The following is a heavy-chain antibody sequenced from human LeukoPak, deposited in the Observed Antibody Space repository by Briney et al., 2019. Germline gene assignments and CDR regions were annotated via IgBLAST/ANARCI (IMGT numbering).Heavy chain of an antibody. Sequence: PGGSLRLSCTASGFTFGDYAMSWVRQAPGKGLEWVSAISGSGGSTYYADSVKGRFTISRDNSKNTLYLQMNSLRAEDTAVYYCASQIGTTGYYYYYMDVWGKGTTVTVSS. CDR3: ASQIGTTGYYYYYMDV. CDR2: ISGSGGST. CDR1: GFTFGDYA. V-gene: IGHV3-23*01. J-gene: IGHJ6*03. D-gene: IGHD1-7*01.